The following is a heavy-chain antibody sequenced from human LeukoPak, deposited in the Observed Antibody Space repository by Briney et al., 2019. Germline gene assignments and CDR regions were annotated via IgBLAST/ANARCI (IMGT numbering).Heavy chain of an antibody. J-gene: IGHJ4*02. Sequence: PSETLSLTCTVSGGSISSYYWSWIRQPPGKGLEWIGYISYSGTTHYNPSLKSRVTISVDTSKNQFSLKLSSVTAADTAVYYCASGDTVTNYFDYWGQGTLVTVSS. CDR2: ISYSGTT. D-gene: IGHD4-17*01. CDR1: GGSISSYY. CDR3: ASGDTVTNYFDY. V-gene: IGHV4-59*08.